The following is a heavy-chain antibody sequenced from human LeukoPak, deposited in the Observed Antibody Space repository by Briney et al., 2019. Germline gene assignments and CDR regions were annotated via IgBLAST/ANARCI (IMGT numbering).Heavy chain of an antibody. CDR1: GYTFTGYY. J-gene: IGHJ6*03. CDR2: INPSGGST. D-gene: IGHD5-18*01. Sequence: GASVKVSCKASGYTFTGYYMHWVRQAPGQGLEWMGIINPSGGSTSYAQKFQGRVTMTRDMSTSTVYMELSSLRSEDTAVYYCARGSLPDQTAGKWIQLWFDYYYYMDVWGKGTTVTISS. CDR3: ARGSLPDQTAGKWIQLWFDYYYYMDV. V-gene: IGHV1-46*01.